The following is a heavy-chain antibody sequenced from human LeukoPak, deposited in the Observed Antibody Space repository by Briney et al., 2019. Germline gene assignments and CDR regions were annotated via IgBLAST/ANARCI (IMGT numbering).Heavy chain of an antibody. CDR2: IYYTGST. CDR1: GAFISSSY. CDR3: ARLGIYPIQGYNYNYHYMDV. Sequence: SETLSLTCTVSGAFISSSYWSWIRQPPGKGLEWIGYIYYTGSTNYNPSLKSRVTISVDTSKNQFSLQLSSVTAADTAAYYCARLGIYPIQGYNYNYHYMDVWAKGTTVTVSS. J-gene: IGHJ6*03. D-gene: IGHD1-1*01. V-gene: IGHV4-59*08.